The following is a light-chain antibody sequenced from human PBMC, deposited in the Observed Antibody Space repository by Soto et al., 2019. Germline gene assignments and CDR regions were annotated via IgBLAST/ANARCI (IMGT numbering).Light chain of an antibody. CDR1: SSDVGSYPY. V-gene: IGLV2-14*03. Sequence: QSALTQPASVSGSPGQSITISCTGTSSDVGSYPYVSWYQQHPGKAPKLIIYDVNNRPSGVSTRFSGSKSGNTASLTISGLQAEDEADYYCSSYTTPSTVLFGGGTKLTVL. CDR2: DVN. J-gene: IGLJ2*01. CDR3: SSYTTPSTVL.